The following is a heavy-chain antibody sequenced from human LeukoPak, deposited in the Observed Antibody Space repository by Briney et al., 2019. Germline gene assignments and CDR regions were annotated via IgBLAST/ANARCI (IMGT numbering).Heavy chain of an antibody. Sequence: PSETLSLTCTVSGGSISSYYWSWIRQPPGKGLEWIGYIYYSGSTNYNPSLKSRVTISVDTSKNQFSLKLSSVTAADTAVYYCARVDTAMANDYWGQGTWSPSPQ. CDR1: GGSISSYY. CDR2: IYYSGST. V-gene: IGHV4-59*01. D-gene: IGHD5-18*01. CDR3: ARVDTAMANDY. J-gene: IGHJ4*02.